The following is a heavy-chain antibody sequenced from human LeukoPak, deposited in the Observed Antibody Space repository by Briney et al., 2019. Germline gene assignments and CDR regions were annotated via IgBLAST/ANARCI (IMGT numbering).Heavy chain of an antibody. CDR3: AKDMVWAHYYFDY. D-gene: IGHD2-8*01. CDR2: ISGRANSA. Sequence: PGGSLRLSCAASGFTFSSYNMNWVRQAPGKGLEWLSVISGRANSAYYADSVKGRFTISRDNSQNTVSLQMNSLRAEDTAVYFCAKDMVWAHYYFDYWGQGTVVTVSS. V-gene: IGHV3-23*01. J-gene: IGHJ4*02. CDR1: GFTFSSYN.